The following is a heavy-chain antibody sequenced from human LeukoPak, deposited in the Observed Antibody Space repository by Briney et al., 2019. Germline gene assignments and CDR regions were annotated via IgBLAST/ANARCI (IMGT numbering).Heavy chain of an antibody. J-gene: IGHJ3*02. CDR2: IYYSGST. D-gene: IGHD3-22*01. V-gene: IGHV4-39*02. CDR1: GGSISSSSYY. Sequence: DPSETLSLTCTVSGGSISSSSYYWGWIRQPPGKGLEWIGSIYYSGSTYYNPSLKSRVTISVDTSKNQFSLKLSSVTAADTAVYYCAREGAYYYDSSGSHAFDIWGQGTMVTVSS. CDR3: AREGAYYYDSSGSHAFDI.